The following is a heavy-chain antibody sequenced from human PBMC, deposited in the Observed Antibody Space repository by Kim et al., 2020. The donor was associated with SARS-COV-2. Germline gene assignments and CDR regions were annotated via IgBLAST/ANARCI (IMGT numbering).Heavy chain of an antibody. Sequence: GGSLRLSCAASGFTFSSYAMSWVRQAPGKGLEWVSAISGSGGSTYYADSVKGRFTISRDNSKNTLYLQMNSLRAEDTAVYYCAQMESGSYFIFRGNVFDYYGMDVWGQGTTVTVSS. CDR1: GFTFSSYA. J-gene: IGHJ6*02. D-gene: IGHD1-26*01. CDR3: AQMESGSYFIFRGNVFDYYGMDV. V-gene: IGHV3-23*01. CDR2: ISGSGGST.